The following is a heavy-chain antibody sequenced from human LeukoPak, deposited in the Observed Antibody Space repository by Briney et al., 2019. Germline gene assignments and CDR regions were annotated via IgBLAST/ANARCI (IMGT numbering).Heavy chain of an antibody. J-gene: IGHJ6*02. V-gene: IGHV3-66*04. D-gene: IGHD5-12*01. Sequence: GGSLRLSCAAPGFTVSSNYMSWVRQAPGKGLEWVSVIYSGGSTYYADSVKGRFTISRDNSKNTLYLQMNSLRAEDTAVYYCAGPTEATIPPYGMDVWGQGTTVTVSS. CDR1: GFTVSSNY. CDR2: IYSGGST. CDR3: AGPTEATIPPYGMDV.